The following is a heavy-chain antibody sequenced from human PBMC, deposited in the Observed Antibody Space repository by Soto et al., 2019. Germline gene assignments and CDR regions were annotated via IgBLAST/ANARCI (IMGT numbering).Heavy chain of an antibody. J-gene: IGHJ6*02. CDR1: GFTFDDYA. D-gene: IGHD1-7*01. CDR2: ISWNSGSI. V-gene: IGHV3-9*01. CDR3: AKDQTTYYYYGMDV. Sequence: GGSLRLSCAASGFTFDDYAMHWVRQAPGKGLEWVSGISWNSGSIGYADSVKGRFTISRDNAKNSLYLQMNSLRAEDTALYYCAKDQTTYYYYGMDVWGQGITVTVSS.